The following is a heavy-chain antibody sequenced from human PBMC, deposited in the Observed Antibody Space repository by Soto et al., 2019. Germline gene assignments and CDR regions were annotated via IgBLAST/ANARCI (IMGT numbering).Heavy chain of an antibody. CDR3: ASSGGLEGDWFDP. J-gene: IGHJ5*02. D-gene: IGHD2-15*01. CDR2: VYYSGIT. V-gene: IGHV4-31*02. Sequence: PSETLSLTCSVSGGSIRRRGYYRSWIRQRPGEGLEWIGFVYYSGITDYNPSLKSRVTISADTSKNQFSLSLYSVTAADTAVYYCASSGGLEGDWFDPWGQGILVTVSS. CDR1: GGSIRRRGYY.